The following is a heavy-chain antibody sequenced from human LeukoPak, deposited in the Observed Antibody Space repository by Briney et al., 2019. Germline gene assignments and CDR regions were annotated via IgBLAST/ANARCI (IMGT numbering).Heavy chain of an antibody. V-gene: IGHV3-11*01. CDR1: GFTLTDYF. CDR3: ARGVRSFASYGAFDF. Sequence: GGSLRLSCAASGFTLTDYFMNWIRQTPGKGLEWLAYISRSGSTIYYAASVKGRFTISRDSAKKSVFLQMNSLRADDTAVYYCARGVRSFASYGAFDFWGQGAQVTVSS. CDR2: ISRSGSTI. J-gene: IGHJ4*02. D-gene: IGHD3-9*01.